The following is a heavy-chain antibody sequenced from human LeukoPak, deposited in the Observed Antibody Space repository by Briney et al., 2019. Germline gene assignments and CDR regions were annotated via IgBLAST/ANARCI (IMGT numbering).Heavy chain of an antibody. Sequence: GASVKASCKASGGTFSSYAISWVRQAPGQGLEWMGGIIPIFGTANYAQKFQGRVTITADESTSTAYMELSSLRSEDTAVYYCARAEGDRITIFESGFDPWGQGTLVTVSS. CDR1: GGTFSSYA. CDR2: IIPIFGTA. CDR3: ARAEGDRITIFESGFDP. J-gene: IGHJ5*02. V-gene: IGHV1-69*01. D-gene: IGHD3-3*01.